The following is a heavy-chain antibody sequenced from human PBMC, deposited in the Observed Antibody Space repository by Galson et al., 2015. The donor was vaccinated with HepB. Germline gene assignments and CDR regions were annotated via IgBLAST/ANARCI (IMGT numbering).Heavy chain of an antibody. Sequence: SLRLSCAASGFTFSSYTMNWVRQAPGKGLESASYISSTGTTMYYADSAKGRSTISRDNAQNSLYLQMNSLRDEDTAVYYCARVYFGSGSSSAYWYFDLWGRGALVTVSS. D-gene: IGHD3-10*01. CDR1: GFTFSSYT. J-gene: IGHJ2*01. V-gene: IGHV3-48*02. CDR3: ARVYFGSGSSSAYWYFDL. CDR2: ISSTGTTM.